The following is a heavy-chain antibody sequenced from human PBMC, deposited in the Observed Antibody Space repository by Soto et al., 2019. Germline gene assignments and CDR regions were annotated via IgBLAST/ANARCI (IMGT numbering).Heavy chain of an antibody. CDR1: GFTFSSYA. CDR2: ISSNGGSI. V-gene: IGHV3-64*01. J-gene: IGHJ3*02. Sequence: GGSLRLSCAASGFTFSSYAMHWVRQAPGKGLEYVSAISSNGGSIYYANSVKSRFTISRDNSKNTLYLQMGSLRAEDMAVYYCARFYDFWSGYYGSGAFDIWGQGTMVTVSS. D-gene: IGHD3-3*01. CDR3: ARFYDFWSGYYGSGAFDI.